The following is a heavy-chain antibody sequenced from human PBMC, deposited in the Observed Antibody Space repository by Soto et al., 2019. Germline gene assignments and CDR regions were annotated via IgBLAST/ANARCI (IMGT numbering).Heavy chain of an antibody. CDR3: VRNHYSGFYSFDP. CDR1: GGSFSGFY. Sequence: QVQLQQWGAGQLKPSETLSLTCAVHGGSFSGFYWSWIRQPPGKGLEWIGEINHRGTTTYNPSLKSRATISVDTSTNTFSLNLSSVTDADTAMYYCVRNHYSGFYSFDPWGQGTLVTVSS. CDR2: INHRGTT. J-gene: IGHJ5*02. V-gene: IGHV4-34*02. D-gene: IGHD2-15*01.